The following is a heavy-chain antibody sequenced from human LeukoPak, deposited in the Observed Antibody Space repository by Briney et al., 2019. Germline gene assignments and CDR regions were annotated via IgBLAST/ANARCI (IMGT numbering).Heavy chain of an antibody. D-gene: IGHD1-26*01. Sequence: SETLSLTCTVSGGSISSYYWSWIRQPPGKGLEWIWYIYYSGSTNYNPSLKSRVTISVDTSKNQFSLKLSSVTAADTAVYYCARVSSGSPYYFDYWGQGTLVTVSS. J-gene: IGHJ4*02. CDR2: IYYSGST. CDR1: GGSISSYY. V-gene: IGHV4-59*01. CDR3: ARVSSGSPYYFDY.